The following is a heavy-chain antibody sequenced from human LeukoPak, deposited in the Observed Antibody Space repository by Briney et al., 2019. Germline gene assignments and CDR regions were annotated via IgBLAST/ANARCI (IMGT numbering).Heavy chain of an antibody. CDR2: ISYDGSNK. Sequence: PGGSLRLSCAASGFTFSSYGMHWVRQAPGKGLEWVAVISYDGSNKYYADSVKGRFTISRDNSKNTLYLQMNSLRAEDTAVYYCARDGWSGLAVRYSYGRGVFDYWGQGTLVTVSS. CDR3: ARDGWSGLAVRYSYGRGVFDY. D-gene: IGHD5-18*01. J-gene: IGHJ4*02. CDR1: GFTFSSYG. V-gene: IGHV3-30*03.